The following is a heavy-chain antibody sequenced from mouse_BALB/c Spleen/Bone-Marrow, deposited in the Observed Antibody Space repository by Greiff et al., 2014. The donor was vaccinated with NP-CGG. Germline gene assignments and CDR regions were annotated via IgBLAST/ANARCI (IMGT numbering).Heavy chain of an antibody. J-gene: IGHJ2*01. Sequence: KMSCKAAGYSFTNFWIGWGKQRPGHGLEWIGDIYPKNDDANYNEKFKGRATLTVDTSSSTAYMQLSGLPFEDSAIYSCTRHYGNYDYWGQGSTLTVSS. CDR3: TRHYGNYDY. V-gene: IGHV1-63*02. D-gene: IGHD2-1*01. CDR2: IYPKNDDA. CDR1: GYSFTNFW.